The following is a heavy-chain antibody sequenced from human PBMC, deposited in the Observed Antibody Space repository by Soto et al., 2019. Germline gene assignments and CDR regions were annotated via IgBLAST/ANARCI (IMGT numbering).Heavy chain of an antibody. J-gene: IGHJ6*02. CDR1: GYTFTSYD. D-gene: IGHD2-8*01. Sequence: QVQLVQSGAEVKKPGASVKVSCKASGYTFTSYDINWVRQATGQGLEWMGWMNPNSGNTGYAQKFQGRVTMTRNTSISTAYMDLRSLRSEATAVYYCARWALIVLMVYAPSGMDVWGQGTTVTVSS. CDR2: MNPNSGNT. CDR3: ARWALIVLMVYAPSGMDV. V-gene: IGHV1-8*01.